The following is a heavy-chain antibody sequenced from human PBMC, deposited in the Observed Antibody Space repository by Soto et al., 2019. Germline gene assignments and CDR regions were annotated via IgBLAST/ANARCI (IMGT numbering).Heavy chain of an antibody. Sequence: QITLRESGPTLVKPTQTLTLTCTISGFSLSTSGVGVGWFRQPPGKSLEWLALIYWDDVQRYSPSLKTRLTIAKYTSRSQLVRTMTNMDPVDTATYYCADSTCGGGTCYLFAYWGQGTLVTVS. J-gene: IGHJ4*02. D-gene: IGHD2-15*01. CDR3: ADSTCGGGTCYLFAY. V-gene: IGHV2-5*02. CDR2: IYWDDVQ. CDR1: GFSLSTSGVG.